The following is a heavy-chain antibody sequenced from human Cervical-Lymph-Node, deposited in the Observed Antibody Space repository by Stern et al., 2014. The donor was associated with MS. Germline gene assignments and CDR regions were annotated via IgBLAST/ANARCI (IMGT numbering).Heavy chain of an antibody. J-gene: IGHJ6*02. V-gene: IGHV3-23*04. CDR3: AKQETTMVQTYGMDV. CDR2: ISGSGGST. D-gene: IGHD3-10*01. CDR1: GFTFSGYA. Sequence: MQLVQSGGGLVQPGGSLRLSCAASGFTFSGYAMNWVRQAPGKGLEWVSAISGSGGSTYDADSVKGRFTISRDNSKNTLYLQMNSLRAEDTAVYYCAKQETTMVQTYGMDVWGQGTTVTVSS.